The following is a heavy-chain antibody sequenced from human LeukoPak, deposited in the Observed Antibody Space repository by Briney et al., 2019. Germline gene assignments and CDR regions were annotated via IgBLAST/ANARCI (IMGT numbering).Heavy chain of an antibody. Sequence: ASVKVSCKASGYTFTSYGISWVRQAPGQGLEWMGWISAYNGNTNYAQKLQGRVTMTTDTSTSTAYMELRSLRSDDTAVYYCARERTGTSDCYYYYMDVWGKGTTVTVSS. D-gene: IGHD1-7*01. CDR2: ISAYNGNT. CDR3: ARERTGTSDCYYYYMDV. CDR1: GYTFTSYG. V-gene: IGHV1-18*01. J-gene: IGHJ6*03.